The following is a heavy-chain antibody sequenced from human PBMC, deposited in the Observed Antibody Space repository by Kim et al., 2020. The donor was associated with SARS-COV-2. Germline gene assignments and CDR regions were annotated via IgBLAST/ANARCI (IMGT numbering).Heavy chain of an antibody. Sequence: SETLSLTCAVYGGSVSSYYWSWIRQPPGKGLEWIGEIYYSGSTNYNPSLKSRVTISVDTSKNQFSLKLSSVTAADTAVYYCARGISTYYYYYGMDVWGQGTTVTVSS. CDR3: ARGISTYYYYYGMDV. D-gene: IGHD2-2*01. J-gene: IGHJ6*02. V-gene: IGHV4-34*01. CDR2: IYYSGST. CDR1: GGSVSSYY.